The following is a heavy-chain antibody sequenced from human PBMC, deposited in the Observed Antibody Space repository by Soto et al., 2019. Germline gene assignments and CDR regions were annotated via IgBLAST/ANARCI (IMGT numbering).Heavy chain of an antibody. V-gene: IGHV3-15*01. CDR3: TTSSSSIAARRFDY. CDR2: IKSKTDGGTT. Sequence: PGGSLRLSCAASGFTFTTYGMNWVRQAPGKGLEWVGRIKSKTDGGTTDYAAPVKGRFTISRDDSKNTLYLHMNSLKTEDTAVYYCTTSSSSIAARRFDYWGQGTLVTVSS. J-gene: IGHJ4*02. CDR1: GFTFTTYG. D-gene: IGHD6-6*01.